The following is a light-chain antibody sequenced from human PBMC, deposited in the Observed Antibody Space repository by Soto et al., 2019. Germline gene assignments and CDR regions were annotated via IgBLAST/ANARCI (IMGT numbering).Light chain of an antibody. Sequence: EIVLTQSPATLSMSPGERATLSCRASHSVSNYLAWYQQKPGQAPRLLIYEASNRASGIPARFSGRGSGTDFTLTISSLEPEDFAVYYCQQRSTWPLTFGGGTKVEIK. J-gene: IGKJ4*01. V-gene: IGKV3-11*01. CDR2: EAS. CDR1: HSVSNY. CDR3: QQRSTWPLT.